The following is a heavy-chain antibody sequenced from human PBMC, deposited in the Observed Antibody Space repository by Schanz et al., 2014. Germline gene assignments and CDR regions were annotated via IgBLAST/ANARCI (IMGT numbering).Heavy chain of an antibody. V-gene: IGHV3-64D*06. D-gene: IGHD2-2*01. Sequence: EVDLVESGGGLVQPGGSLRLSCSASGFTFSRFAMHWVRQAPGKGLEYVSVINSIRDNTYYTDSVKGRFTISRDNSKNTVYLQMSSLRAEDTAVYYCVKDPGRSSSNSNWFDPWGQGTLVTVSS. CDR1: GFTFSRFA. CDR2: INSIRDNT. CDR3: VKDPGRSSSNSNWFDP. J-gene: IGHJ5*02.